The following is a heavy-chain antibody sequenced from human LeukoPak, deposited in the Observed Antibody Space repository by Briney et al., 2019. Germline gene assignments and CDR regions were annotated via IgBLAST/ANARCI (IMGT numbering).Heavy chain of an antibody. CDR3: ARQLYCGGDCSNWFDP. Sequence: SETLSLTCTVSGGSISSYYWSRIRQPPGKGLEWIGYIYYSGSTNYNPSLKSRVTISVDTSKNQFSLKLSSVTAADTAVYYCARQLYCGGDCSNWFDPWGQGTLVTVSS. V-gene: IGHV4-59*08. CDR1: GGSISSYY. D-gene: IGHD2-21*02. CDR2: IYYSGST. J-gene: IGHJ5*02.